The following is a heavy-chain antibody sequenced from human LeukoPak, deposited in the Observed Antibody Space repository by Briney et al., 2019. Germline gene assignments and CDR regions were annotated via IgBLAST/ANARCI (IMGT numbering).Heavy chain of an antibody. CDR3: ARNVAGAGSY. CDR1: GYTFSYYW. Sequence: GGSLRLSRAASGYTFSYYWMHWVRHVPGKGLVWVSRIDTDGRTTTYADSVKGRFTISRDNVQNTLYLQMNSLRAEDTAVYYCARNVAGAGSYWGQGIMVTVSS. CDR2: IDTDGRTT. J-gene: IGHJ4*02. V-gene: IGHV3-74*01. D-gene: IGHD3-10*01.